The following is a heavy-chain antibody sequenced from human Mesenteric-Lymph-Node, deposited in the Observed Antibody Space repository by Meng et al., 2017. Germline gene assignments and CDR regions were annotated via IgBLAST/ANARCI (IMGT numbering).Heavy chain of an antibody. CDR2: IYPRDSDT. J-gene: IGHJ6*02. CDR3: ARSLGSGSYSGYYGLDV. V-gene: IGHV5-51*01. CDR1: GYSFTNYW. D-gene: IGHD1-26*01. Sequence: GESLKISCKGSGYSFTNYWIGWVRQVPGKGLEWIGIIYPRDSDTKYSPSVEGQVTISVDTSINTAYLQWSSRKASDTAMYYCARSLGSGSYSGYYGLDVWGLGTTVTVSS.